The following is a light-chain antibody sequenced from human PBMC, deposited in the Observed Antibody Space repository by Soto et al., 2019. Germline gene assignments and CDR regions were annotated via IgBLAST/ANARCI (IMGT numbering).Light chain of an antibody. CDR2: EVS. CDR1: SSDVGGYNY. J-gene: IGLJ3*02. Sequence: QSALTQPPSASGSPGQSVTISCTGTSSDVGGYNYVSWYQQHPGKAPKLMIYEVSKRPSGVPDRFSGSKSGNTASLTVSGLQAEDEADYYCSSDAGSNNFGWVFSGGTKLTVL. CDR3: SSDAGSNNFGWV. V-gene: IGLV2-8*01.